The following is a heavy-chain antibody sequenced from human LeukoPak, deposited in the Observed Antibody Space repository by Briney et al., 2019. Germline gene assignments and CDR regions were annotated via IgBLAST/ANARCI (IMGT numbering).Heavy chain of an antibody. V-gene: IGHV1-69*04. CDR3: ARRREEGCSSTSCYFTSYDP. CDR1: GGTFSSYA. D-gene: IGHD2-2*01. Sequence: SVKVSCKASGGTFSSYAISWVRQAPGQGLEWMGRIIPILGIANYAQKFQGRVTITADKSTSAAYMELSSLRSEDTAVYYCARRREEGCSSTSCYFTSYDPWGQGTLVTVSS. J-gene: IGHJ5*02. CDR2: IIPILGIA.